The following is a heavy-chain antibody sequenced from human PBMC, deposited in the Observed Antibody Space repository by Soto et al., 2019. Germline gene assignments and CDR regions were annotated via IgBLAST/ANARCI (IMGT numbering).Heavy chain of an antibody. CDR1: GGTFSSYA. CDR2: IIPIFGTA. Sequence: SVKVSCKASGGTFSSYAISWVRQAPGQGLEWMGGIIPIFGTANYAQKFQGRVTITADESTSTAYMELSSLRSEDTAVYYCGRSASIAARPTVYYYYGMDVWGQGTTVTVSS. J-gene: IGHJ6*02. D-gene: IGHD6-6*01. V-gene: IGHV1-69*13. CDR3: GRSASIAARPTVYYYYGMDV.